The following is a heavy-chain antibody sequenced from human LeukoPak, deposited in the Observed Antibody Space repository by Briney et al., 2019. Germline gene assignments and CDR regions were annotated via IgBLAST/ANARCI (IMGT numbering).Heavy chain of an antibody. D-gene: IGHD3-10*01. V-gene: IGHV4-61*02. CDR3: ARLGSRVV. J-gene: IGHJ4*02. Sequence: SQTLSLTCTVSGGYISSGSYYWRWIRQPAGKGLEWIGRIYTSGSTNYNPSLKSRVTISVDTPKNQFSLKLNSMTAADTAVYYCARLGSRVVWGQGTLVIVSS. CDR1: GGYISSGSYY. CDR2: IYTSGST.